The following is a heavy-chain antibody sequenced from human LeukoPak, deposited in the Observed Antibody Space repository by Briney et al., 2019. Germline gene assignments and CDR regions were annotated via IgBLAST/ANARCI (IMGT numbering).Heavy chain of an antibody. CDR3: ARSAYGSGSPLGWFDP. CDR1: GGSISSSNW. V-gene: IGHV4-4*02. J-gene: IGHJ5*02. D-gene: IGHD3-10*01. CDR2: IHHSGST. Sequence: PSETLSLTCAVSGGSISSSNWWSWVRQPPGKGLEWIGEIHHSGSTNYNPSLKSRVTISVDKSKNQFSLKLSSVTAADTAVYYCARSAYGSGSPLGWFDPWGQGTLVTVSS.